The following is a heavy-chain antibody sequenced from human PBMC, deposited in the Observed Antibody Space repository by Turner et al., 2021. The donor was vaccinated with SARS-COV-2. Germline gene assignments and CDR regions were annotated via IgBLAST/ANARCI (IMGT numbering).Heavy chain of an antibody. Sequence: QLQLQESGPGLVKPSETLSLTCTVSGASYSSIIYYWGWIRQRPGKGLEWIGTIYSSGSTYYNPSLKSRVTISVDASKNQFSLKLSSVTAADTAVYYCARRGDGGKSFDYWGQGTLVTVSS. J-gene: IGHJ4*02. CDR1: GASYSSIIYY. V-gene: IGHV4-39*01. D-gene: IGHD2-15*01. CDR3: ARRGDGGKSFDY. CDR2: IYSSGST.